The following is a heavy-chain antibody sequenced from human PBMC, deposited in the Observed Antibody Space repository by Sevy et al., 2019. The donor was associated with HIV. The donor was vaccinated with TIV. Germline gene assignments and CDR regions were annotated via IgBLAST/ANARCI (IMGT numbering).Heavy chain of an antibody. J-gene: IGHJ3*02. D-gene: IGHD2-15*01. CDR2: ITSSGSTM. CDR1: GFTFSSHE. CDR3: ARVFYCGNRYDAFDI. Sequence: GGSLRLSCAASGFTFSSHEMNWVRQAPGKGLEWVSYITSSGSTMYYADSVKGRFTISRDNAKNSLYLQMNSLRAEDTAIYYCARVFYCGNRYDAFDIWGQGTMVTDSS. V-gene: IGHV3-48*03.